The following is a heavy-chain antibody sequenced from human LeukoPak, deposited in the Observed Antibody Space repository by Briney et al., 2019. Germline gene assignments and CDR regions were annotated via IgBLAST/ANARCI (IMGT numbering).Heavy chain of an antibody. CDR1: GFTFSNYV. CDR2: ISGTGGTT. V-gene: IGHV3-23*01. D-gene: IGHD4-23*01. Sequence: GGSLRLSCAASGFTFSNYVMAWVRQAPGKGLEWVSAISGTGGTTHYADSVKGRFTISRDNSKNTLYLQMNSLRAEDTAVYYCAKSLDYGGNRARLDFWGQGTLVTVSS. CDR3: AKSLDYGGNRARLDF. J-gene: IGHJ4*02.